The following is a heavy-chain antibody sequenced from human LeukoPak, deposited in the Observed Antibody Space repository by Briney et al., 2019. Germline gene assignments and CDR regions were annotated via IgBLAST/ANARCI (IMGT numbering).Heavy chain of an antibody. Sequence: GRSLRLSCAASGFTFDDYATHWVRQAPGKGLEWVSGISWNSGSIGYADSVKGRFTISRDNAKNSLYLQMNSLRAEDMALYYCAKGGRGYSYGHFDYWGQGTLVTVSS. CDR1: GFTFDDYA. J-gene: IGHJ4*02. D-gene: IGHD5-18*01. CDR2: ISWNSGSI. CDR3: AKGGRGYSYGHFDY. V-gene: IGHV3-9*03.